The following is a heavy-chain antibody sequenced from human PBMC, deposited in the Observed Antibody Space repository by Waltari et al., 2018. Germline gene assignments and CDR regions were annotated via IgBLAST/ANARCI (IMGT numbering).Heavy chain of an antibody. CDR1: GGSISGFY. Sequence: QVQLQESGPSLLKPSETLSLICTVSGGSISGFYWSWVRQPPGKGLDWIGYIYYTGSTNFNPSPKSRVTMSVDTSKNQFSLKLSSVTAADTAFYYWARGGGGDWEWFDPWGQGTLVTVSS. J-gene: IGHJ5*02. V-gene: IGHV4-59*01. CDR3: ARGGGGDWEWFDP. D-gene: IGHD2-21*02. CDR2: IYYTGST.